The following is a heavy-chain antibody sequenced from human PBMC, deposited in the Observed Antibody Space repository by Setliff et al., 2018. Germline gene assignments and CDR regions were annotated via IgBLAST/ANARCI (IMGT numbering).Heavy chain of an antibody. D-gene: IGHD6-19*01. V-gene: IGHV4-4*07. CDR1: GGSISNYY. Sequence: TSETLSLTCTVSGGSISNYYWSWIRQPAGKGLEWIGRIYIGGSANYNPSLKSRVTMSIDTSKNQFSLKLNSVTAADMAVYYCAREQWLDPPGYYYMDVWAKGTTVTVSS. CDR2: IYIGGSA. J-gene: IGHJ6*03. CDR3: AREQWLDPPGYYYMDV.